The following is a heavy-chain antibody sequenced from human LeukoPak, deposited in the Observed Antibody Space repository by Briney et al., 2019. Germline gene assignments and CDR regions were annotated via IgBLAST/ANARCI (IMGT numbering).Heavy chain of an antibody. CDR2: ISWNSGSI. CDR3: AKDIFTYYDILTGPKPDY. D-gene: IGHD3-9*01. CDR1: GFTLDDYA. V-gene: IGHV3-9*01. Sequence: GGSLRLSCAASGFTLDDYAMHWVRQAPGKGLEWVSGISWNSGSIGYADSVKGRFTISRDNAKNSLYLQMNSLRAEDTALYYCAKDIFTYYDILTGPKPDYWGQGTLVTVSS. J-gene: IGHJ4*02.